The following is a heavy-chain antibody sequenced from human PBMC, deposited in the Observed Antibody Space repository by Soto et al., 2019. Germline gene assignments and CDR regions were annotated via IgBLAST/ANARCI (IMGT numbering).Heavy chain of an antibody. CDR3: AACTYYGSGSYCDPFDI. Sequence: ASVKVSCKVSGYTLTELSMHWVRQAPGKGLEWMGGFDPEDGETIYAQKFQGRVTMTEDTSTDTAYMELSSLRSEDTAVYYCAACTYYGSGSYCDPFDIWGQGTMVPGSS. CDR1: GYTLTELS. D-gene: IGHD3-10*01. J-gene: IGHJ3*02. CDR2: FDPEDGET. V-gene: IGHV1-24*01.